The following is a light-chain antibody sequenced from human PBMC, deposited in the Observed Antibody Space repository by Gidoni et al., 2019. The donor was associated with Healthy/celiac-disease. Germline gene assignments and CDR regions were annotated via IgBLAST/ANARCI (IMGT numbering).Light chain of an antibody. CDR1: SSDVGGYHY. V-gene: IGLV2-8*01. CDR2: EVS. Sequence: QSALTQPPSASGSPGQSVTISCTGTSSDVGGYHYVSWYQQHPGKAPKLMIYEVSKQPSGVPYRFSCSKSGNTASLTVSGLQAGDEADYYCSSYAGSNNLVFGGGTKLTVL. CDR3: SSYAGSNNLV. J-gene: IGLJ2*01.